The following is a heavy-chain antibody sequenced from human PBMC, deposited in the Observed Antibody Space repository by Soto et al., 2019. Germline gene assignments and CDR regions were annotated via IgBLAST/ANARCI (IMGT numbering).Heavy chain of an antibody. CDR2: INPGDAGT. CDR3: GREEGTFASEGAAFDY. Sequence: QVQLVQSGAGVRMPGASMRLSCKASGYTFTSSYLHWVRQAPGQGLEWMGLINPGDAGTAYAQELQVRLRSSEDSPTSTAGVDLTRLSCDDRAVYYWGREEGTFASEGAAFDYWGQGTLVTVSS. J-gene: IGHJ4*02. V-gene: IGHV1-46*04. CDR1: GYTFTSSY. D-gene: IGHD3-10*01.